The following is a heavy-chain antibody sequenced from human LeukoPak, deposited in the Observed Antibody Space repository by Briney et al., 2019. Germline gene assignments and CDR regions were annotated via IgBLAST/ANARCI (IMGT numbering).Heavy chain of an antibody. J-gene: IGHJ4*02. CDR2: ISTGGST. CDR1: GLTVSRHY. Sequence: GGSLRLSCVASGLTVSRHYMTWVRKAPGKGLEWLSVISTGGSTNYADSVKGRFTISRDNSKNILYLQMNSLRAEDTAVYYCARDDYYDSSGLDYWGQGTLVTVS. D-gene: IGHD3-22*01. V-gene: IGHV3-53*01. CDR3: ARDDYYDSSGLDY.